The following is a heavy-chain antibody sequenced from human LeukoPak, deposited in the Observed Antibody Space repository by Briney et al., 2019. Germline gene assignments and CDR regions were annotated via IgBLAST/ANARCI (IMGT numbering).Heavy chain of an antibody. CDR1: GGSINSGGYS. CDR3: ARSIGLVKYAFDI. V-gene: IGHV4-30-2*01. D-gene: IGHD2-21*01. Sequence: PSQTLSLTCAVSGGSINSGGYSWSWIRQPPGKGLEWMGYIYHSGSTYYNPSLKSRVTISVERSKNQFSLKLSSVTDAETAVYYCARSIGLVKYAFDIWGQGTMVTVSS. J-gene: IGHJ3*02. CDR2: IYHSGST.